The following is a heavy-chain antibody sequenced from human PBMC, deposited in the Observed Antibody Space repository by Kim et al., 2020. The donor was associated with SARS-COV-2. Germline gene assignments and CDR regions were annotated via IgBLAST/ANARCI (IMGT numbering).Heavy chain of an antibody. J-gene: IGHJ3*02. V-gene: IGHV3-15*01. CDR3: TTDLGGSYPGRAFDI. D-gene: IGHD1-26*01. Sequence: APVKGRFTISRDDSKNTLYLQMNSLKTEDTAVYYCTTDLGGSYPGRAFDIWGQGTMVTVSS.